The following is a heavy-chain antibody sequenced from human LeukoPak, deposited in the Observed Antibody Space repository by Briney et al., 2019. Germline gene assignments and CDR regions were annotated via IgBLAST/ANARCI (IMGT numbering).Heavy chain of an antibody. CDR2: ISAYNGNT. CDR1: GYPFTSYG. D-gene: IGHD3-10*01. Sequence: GASVKVSCKASGYPFTSYGITWVRQAPGQGLEWMGWISAYNGNTNYAQKFQGRVTVTTDTSTSTAYMELRSLRSDDTAVYYCARDPTYGSGSYSKGGWFDPWGQGTLVTVSS. V-gene: IGHV1-18*01. J-gene: IGHJ5*02. CDR3: ARDPTYGSGSYSKGGWFDP.